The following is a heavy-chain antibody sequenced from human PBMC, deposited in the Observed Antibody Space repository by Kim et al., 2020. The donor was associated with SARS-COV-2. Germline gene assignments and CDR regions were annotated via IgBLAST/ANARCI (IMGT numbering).Heavy chain of an antibody. CDR1: GFPFSIYR. CDR2: IKQDGSEQ. D-gene: IGHD3-3*01. CDR3: ARDSSRNHPLDFFHFDY. V-gene: IGHV3-7*01. Sequence: GGSLRLSCAVSGFPFSIYRMSWVRQAPGKGPEWVAQIKQDGSEQYYVDSVKGRFTISRDNARNSLHLEMTRLRVEDTAMYYCARDSSRNHPLDFFHFDY. J-gene: IGHJ4*01.